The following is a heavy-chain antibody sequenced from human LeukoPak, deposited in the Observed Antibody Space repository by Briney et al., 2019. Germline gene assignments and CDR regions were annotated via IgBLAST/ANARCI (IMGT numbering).Heavy chain of an antibody. CDR1: GFIFSSYW. D-gene: IGHD3-10*01. Sequence: GGSLRLSCAASGFIFSSYWMHWVRQAPGKGLVWVSRINSDGSRSTYADSVKGRFTISRDNSKNTLYLQMNSLRAEDTAVYYCAKNSPSGSGTYYDIYYYNGMDVWGQGTTATVSS. V-gene: IGHV3-74*01. CDR2: INSDGSRS. CDR3: AKNSPSGSGTYYDIYYYNGMDV. J-gene: IGHJ6*02.